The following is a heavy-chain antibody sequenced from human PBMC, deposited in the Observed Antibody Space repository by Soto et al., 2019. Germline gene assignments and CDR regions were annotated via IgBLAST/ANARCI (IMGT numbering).Heavy chain of an antibody. J-gene: IGHJ3*02. V-gene: IGHV3-48*02. Sequence: EVQLVESGGGLVQPGGSLRLSCAASGFTFSSYSMNWVRQAPGKGLEWVSYISSSSSTIYYADSVKGRFTISRDNAKNSLYLQMNSLRDDDTAVYYCAREWLPDAFDIWGQGTMVTVSS. CDR2: ISSSSSTI. D-gene: IGHD3-22*01. CDR3: AREWLPDAFDI. CDR1: GFTFSSYS.